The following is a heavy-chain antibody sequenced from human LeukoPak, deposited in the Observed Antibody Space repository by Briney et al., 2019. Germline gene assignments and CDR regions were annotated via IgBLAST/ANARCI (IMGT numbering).Heavy chain of an antibody. Sequence: ASVKVSCKASGGTFSSYAISWVRQAPGQGLEWMGGIIPIFGTANYAQKFQGRVTITTDESTSTAYMELSSLRSEDTAVYYCARGRRMVRGNHYYYYMDVWGKGTTVTVSS. D-gene: IGHD3-10*01. J-gene: IGHJ6*03. V-gene: IGHV1-69*05. CDR1: GGTFSSYA. CDR3: ARGRRMVRGNHYYYYMDV. CDR2: IIPIFGTA.